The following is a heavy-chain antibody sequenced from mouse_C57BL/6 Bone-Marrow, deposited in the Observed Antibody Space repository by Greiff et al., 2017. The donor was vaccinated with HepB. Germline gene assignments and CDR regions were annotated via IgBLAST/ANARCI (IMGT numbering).Heavy chain of an antibody. CDR1: GYTFTSYW. J-gene: IGHJ4*01. CDR2: IDPSDSYT. Sequence: VQLQQPGAELVMPGASVKLSCKASGYTFTSYWMHWVKQRPGQGLEWIGEIDPSDSYTNYNQKFKGKSTLTVDKSSSTAYMQLSSLTSEDSAVYYCALSYYYAMDYWGQGTSVTVSS. CDR3: ALSYYYAMDY. V-gene: IGHV1-69*01.